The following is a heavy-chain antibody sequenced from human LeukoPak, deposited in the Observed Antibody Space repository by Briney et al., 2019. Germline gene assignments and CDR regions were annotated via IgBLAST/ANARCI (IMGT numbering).Heavy chain of an antibody. CDR1: GGSISSGGYY. V-gene: IGHV4-31*03. CDR3: ARDGYCSGGSCYYFDY. D-gene: IGHD2-15*01. Sequence: SETLSLTCTVSGGSISSGGYYWSWIRQHPGKGLEWIGYIYYSGSTYYNPSLKSRVTISVETSKNQFSLKLSSVTAADTAGYYCARDGYCSGGSCYYFDYWGQGTLVTVSS. J-gene: IGHJ4*02. CDR2: IYYSGST.